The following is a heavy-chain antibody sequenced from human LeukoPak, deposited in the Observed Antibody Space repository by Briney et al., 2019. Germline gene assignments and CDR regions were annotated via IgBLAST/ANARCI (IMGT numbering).Heavy chain of an antibody. CDR1: GYIFTGYY. D-gene: IGHD3-10*01. CDR3: ARGRLGTWFGELKA. CDR2: INANSGGT. Sequence: ASVKVSCKASGYIFTGYYMHWARQAPGQGLEWMGWINANSGGTKYAQKFQGRVTMTRDTSISTAYMELSSLRSDDTAVYYCARGRLGTWFGELKAWGQGTLVTVSS. V-gene: IGHV1-2*02. J-gene: IGHJ5*02.